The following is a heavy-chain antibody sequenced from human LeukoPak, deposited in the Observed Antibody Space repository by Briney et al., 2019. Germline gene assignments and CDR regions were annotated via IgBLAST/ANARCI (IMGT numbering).Heavy chain of an antibody. V-gene: IGHV3-30*02. J-gene: IGHJ6*03. CDR2: IRYDGSNK. Sequence: PGGSLRLSCAASGFTFSSYGMHWVRQAPGKGLEWVAFIRYDGSNKYYADSVKGRFTISRDNSKNTLYLQMNSLRAEDTAVYYCANGAGRCSSTSCYYYYYMDVWGKGTTVTVSS. CDR3: ANGAGRCSSTSCYYYYYMDV. CDR1: GFTFSSYG. D-gene: IGHD2-2*01.